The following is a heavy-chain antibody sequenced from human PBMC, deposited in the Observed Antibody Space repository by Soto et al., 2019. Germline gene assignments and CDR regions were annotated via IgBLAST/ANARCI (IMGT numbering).Heavy chain of an antibody. CDR3: ARATYYYGSSGTSSQYYFDS. J-gene: IGHJ4*02. D-gene: IGHD3-22*01. CDR2: IKQDGSEK. V-gene: IGHV3-7*05. Sequence: GGSLRLSCAASGFTFSHYWMSWVRQAPGKGLEWVANIKQDGSEKYYVDSVKGRFTISRDNAKNSLYLQMNSLRVEDTAVYYCARATYYYGSSGTSSQYYFDSWGQGTLVTVSS. CDR1: GFTFSHYW.